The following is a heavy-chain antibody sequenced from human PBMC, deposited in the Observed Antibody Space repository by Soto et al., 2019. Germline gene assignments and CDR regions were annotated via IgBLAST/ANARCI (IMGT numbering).Heavy chain of an antibody. CDR3: AKGQYSGVAGGLDY. V-gene: IGHV3-23*01. D-gene: IGHD1-26*01. CDR2: ISGSGGST. J-gene: IGHJ4*02. Sequence: EVHLLESGGGLVQPGGSLRLSCAASGLTFKSYAMSWVRQAPGKGVEWVSGISGSGGSTDYADSVKGRFTISRDNSKNTLYLQMNSLRVEDTALYYCAKGQYSGVAGGLDYWGQGTLVTVSS. CDR1: GLTFKSYA.